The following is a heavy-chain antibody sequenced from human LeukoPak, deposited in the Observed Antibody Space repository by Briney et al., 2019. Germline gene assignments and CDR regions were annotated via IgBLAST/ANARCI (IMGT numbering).Heavy chain of an antibody. V-gene: IGHV4-34*01. J-gene: IGHJ3*02. CDR1: GGSFSGYY. CDR3: ARARKYYDFWSGYGSAFDI. CDR2: INHSGST. D-gene: IGHD3-3*01. Sequence: PSETLSLTCAVYGGSFSGYYWSWIRQPPGKGLEWIGEINHSGSTNYNPSLKSRVTISVDTSKNQFSLKLSSVTAADTAVYYCARARKYYDFWSGYGSAFDIWGQGTMVTVSS.